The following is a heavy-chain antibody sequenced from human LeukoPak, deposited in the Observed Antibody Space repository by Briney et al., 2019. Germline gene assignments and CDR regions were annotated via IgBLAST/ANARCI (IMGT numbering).Heavy chain of an antibody. V-gene: IGHV4-39*07. D-gene: IGHD6-13*01. CDR2: INHSGST. CDR3: ARAAIGRSWSPPSFDY. CDR1: GGSISSSSYY. J-gene: IGHJ4*02. Sequence: SETLSLTCTVSGGSISSSSYYWGWIRQPPGKGLEWIGEINHSGSTNYNPSLKSRVTISVDTSKNQFSLKLSSVTAADTAVYYCARAAIGRSWSPPSFDYWGQGTLVTVSS.